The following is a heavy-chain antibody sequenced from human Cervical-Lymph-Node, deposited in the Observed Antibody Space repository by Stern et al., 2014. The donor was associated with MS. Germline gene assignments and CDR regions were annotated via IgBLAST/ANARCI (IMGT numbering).Heavy chain of an antibody. D-gene: IGHD1-26*01. CDR1: GGSISSSGYY. V-gene: IGHV4-61*02. J-gene: IGHJ5*02. CDR3: ATTRWDLFTWNWFDP. CDR2: IHDSGST. Sequence: QVQLVQSGPGLVKPSQTLSLTCTVSGGSISSSGYYWSWIRQPADKGLGWIGRIHDSGSTYYNPSLKSRVTISMDTATTPFSLKLPSVTAADTAVYYCATTRWDLFTWNWFDPWGQGTLVTVSS.